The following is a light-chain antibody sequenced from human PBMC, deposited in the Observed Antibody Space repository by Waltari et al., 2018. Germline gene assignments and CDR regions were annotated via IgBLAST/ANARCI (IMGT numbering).Light chain of an antibody. CDR3: SSYTSSSTV. Sequence: QSALTHPASVSGSPGQSIPISCTGTSIDVGGYNYFSWYQQHPGKAPKLMIYEVSNRPSGVSNRFSGSKSGNTASLTISGLQAEDEADYYCSSYTSSSTVFGTGTKVTVL. CDR2: EVS. CDR1: SIDVGGYNY. J-gene: IGLJ1*01. V-gene: IGLV2-14*01.